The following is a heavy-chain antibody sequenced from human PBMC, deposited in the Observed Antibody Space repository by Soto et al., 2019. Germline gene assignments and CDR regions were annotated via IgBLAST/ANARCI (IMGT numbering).Heavy chain of an antibody. V-gene: IGHV4-59*08. CDR2: IYYSGST. J-gene: IGHJ3*02. Sequence: SETLSLTCTVSGGSISSYYWSWIRQPPGKGLEWIGYIYYSGSTNYNPSLKSRVTISVDTSKNQFSLKLSSVTAADTAVFYCASFLYAAATSGAFDIWGQGTMVTVSS. D-gene: IGHD2-15*01. CDR3: ASFLYAAATSGAFDI. CDR1: GGSISSYY.